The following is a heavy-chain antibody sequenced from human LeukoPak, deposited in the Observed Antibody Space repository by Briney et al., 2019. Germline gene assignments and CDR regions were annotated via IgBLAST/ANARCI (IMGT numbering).Heavy chain of an antibody. CDR3: AGTMVRGVIMDSFDY. CDR1: GGSISSSNYY. V-gene: IGHV4-39*07. Sequence: SETLSLTCTVSGGSISSSNYYWGWIRQPPGKGLEWIGSIYYSGSTNYNPSLKSRVTISVDTSKNQFSLKLSSVTAADTAVYYCAGTMVRGVIMDSFDYWGQGTLVTVSS. CDR2: IYYSGST. J-gene: IGHJ4*02. D-gene: IGHD3-10*01.